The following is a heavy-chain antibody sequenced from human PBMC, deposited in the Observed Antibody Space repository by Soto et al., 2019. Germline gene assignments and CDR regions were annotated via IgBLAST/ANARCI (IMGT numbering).Heavy chain of an antibody. CDR2: IKEDGSEK. Sequence: EVQLVESGGGLVQSGGSLRLSCAASGFTFSSHWMSWVRQAPGKGMEWVANIKEDGSEKYYVDSVKGRFTISRDNAEKSLYLQMNSLRADDTAVSYCASEVYDGSGYRSEEWGKGTLVTVSS. V-gene: IGHV3-7*05. D-gene: IGHD3-22*01. J-gene: IGHJ1*01. CDR3: ASEVYDGSGYRSEE. CDR1: GFTFSSHW.